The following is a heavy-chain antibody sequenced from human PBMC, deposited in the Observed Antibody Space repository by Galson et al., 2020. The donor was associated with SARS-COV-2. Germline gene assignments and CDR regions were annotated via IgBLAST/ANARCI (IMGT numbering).Heavy chain of an antibody. CDR1: GGSFSGYY. V-gene: IGHV4-34*01. J-gene: IGHJ6*02. CDR3: ARGCDRERCDCSGGSCLPGVYYYYYYGMDV. CDR2: INHSGST. D-gene: IGHD2-15*01. Sequence: SETLSLTCAVYGGSFSGYYWSWIRQPPGKGLEWIGEINHSGSTNYNPSLKSRVTISVDTSKNQFSLKLSSVTAADTAVYYCARGCDRERCDCSGGSCLPGVYYYYYYGMDVWGQGTTVTVSS.